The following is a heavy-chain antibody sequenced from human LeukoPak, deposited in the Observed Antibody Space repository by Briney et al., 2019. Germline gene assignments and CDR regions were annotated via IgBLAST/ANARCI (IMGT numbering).Heavy chain of an antibody. D-gene: IGHD4-11*01. CDR3: AKDMRDDYSNVGIDY. V-gene: IGHV3-43*01. Sequence: GGSLRLSCAASGFIFDDYTMHWVRQAPGKGLEGSSLISWDGGSTYYADSVKGRFTISRDNSKNSLYLQMNSLRTEDTALYYCAKDMRDDYSNVGIDYWGQGTLVTVSS. CDR1: GFIFDDYT. J-gene: IGHJ4*02. CDR2: ISWDGGST.